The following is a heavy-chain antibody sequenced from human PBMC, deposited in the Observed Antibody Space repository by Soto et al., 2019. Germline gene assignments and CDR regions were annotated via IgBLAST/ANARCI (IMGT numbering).Heavy chain of an antibody. D-gene: IGHD2-21*02. CDR2: ITGWGGNS. V-gene: IGHV3-23*01. Sequence: QPWGCLGVSWAADIFTVGIYAMTRVRQAAWEGLDWVSSITGWGGNSYYADSVRGRFTISRDNSKNTLYLQMNSLRAEDTALYYRAKGDNGSPAGDLDHWGQRTLGTVS. CDR1: IFTVGIYA. CDR3: AKGDNGSPAGDLDH. J-gene: IGHJ4*02.